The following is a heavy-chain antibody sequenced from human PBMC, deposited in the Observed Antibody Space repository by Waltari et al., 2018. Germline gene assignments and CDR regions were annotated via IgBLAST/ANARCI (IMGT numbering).Heavy chain of an antibody. Sequence: EVQLVESGGGLVQPGTSLRLSCVASGFIFDDSVVHWVRQAPVKGVEWVSGIKWNIGSIAYADSVKGRFIISRDNAKNSLYLQLNSLRPEDTALYYCAKEGKYASGWAYFDYWGQGTLVTVSS. CDR2: IKWNIGSI. J-gene: IGHJ4*02. V-gene: IGHV3-9*01. CDR1: GFIFDDSV. D-gene: IGHD6-19*01. CDR3: AKEGKYASGWAYFDY.